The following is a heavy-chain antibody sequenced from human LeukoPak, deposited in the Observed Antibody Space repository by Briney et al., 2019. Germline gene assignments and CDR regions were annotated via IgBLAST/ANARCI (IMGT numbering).Heavy chain of an antibody. V-gene: IGHV3-15*01. Sequence: PGGSLRLSCAASGFTFSNAWMSWVRQAPGKGLEWVGRIKSKTDGGTTDYAAPVKGRFTISRDDSKNTLYLQMNSLKTEDTAVYYCTLTYYYDSSGYPRYYYYYMDVWGKGTTVTISS. CDR1: GFTFSNAW. J-gene: IGHJ6*03. CDR3: TLTYYYDSSGYPRYYYYYMDV. CDR2: IKSKTDGGTT. D-gene: IGHD3-22*01.